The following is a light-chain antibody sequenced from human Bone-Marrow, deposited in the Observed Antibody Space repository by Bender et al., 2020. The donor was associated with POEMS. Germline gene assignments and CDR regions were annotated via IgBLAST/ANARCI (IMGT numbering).Light chain of an antibody. CDR3: AAWDDSLNGVV. V-gene: IGLV1-44*01. CDR2: SND. CDR1: SSNIGAHA. J-gene: IGLJ3*02. Sequence: QSVLTQPPSASGTPGQRVTISCSGGSSNIGAHAVNWYQHLPGTAPKLLIFSNDQRPSGVPDRFSGSKSGTSASLAIGGRQSEDEADYYCAAWDDSLNGVVFGGGTKLTVL.